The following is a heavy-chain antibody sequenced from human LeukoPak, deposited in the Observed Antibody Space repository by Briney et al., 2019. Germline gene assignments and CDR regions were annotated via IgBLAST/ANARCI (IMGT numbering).Heavy chain of an antibody. Sequence: KESGPALLKPTQTLTLTCTFSGFSLSTSGMRVSWIRQPPGKALEWLARIDWDDDKFYSTSLKTRITISKDTSKNQVVLTMTNMDPVDTATYCCARTQAAGLDYWGQGTLVTVSS. V-gene: IGHV2-70*04. J-gene: IGHJ4*02. CDR2: IDWDDDK. CDR1: GFSLSTSGMR. CDR3: ARTQAAGLDY. D-gene: IGHD6-13*01.